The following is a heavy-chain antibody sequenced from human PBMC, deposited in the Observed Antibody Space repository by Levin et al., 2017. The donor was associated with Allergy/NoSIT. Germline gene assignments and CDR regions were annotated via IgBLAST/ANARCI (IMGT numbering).Heavy chain of an antibody. D-gene: IGHD5-18*01. CDR1: GFTFSSYA. J-gene: IGHJ3*02. CDR3: ARDTSYAGYSYGMGDAFDI. CDR2: ISYDGSNK. V-gene: IGHV3-30*04. Sequence: GESLKISCAASGFTFSSYAMHWVRQAPGKGLEWVAVISYDGSNKYYADSVKGRFTISRDNSKNTLYLQMNSLRAEDTAVYYCARDTSYAGYSYGMGDAFDIWGQGTMVTVSS.